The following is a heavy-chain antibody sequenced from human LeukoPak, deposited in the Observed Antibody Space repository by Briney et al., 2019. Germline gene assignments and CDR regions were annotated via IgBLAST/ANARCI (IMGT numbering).Heavy chain of an antibody. CDR1: GGTFSSYV. CDR2: IIPIFGTP. Sequence: SVKVSFKASGGTFSSYVISWVRQAPGQGLEWMGGIIPIFGTPNYAQKFQGRVTITADESTSTAYMELSSLRSEDTAVYYCARDPKNYYDSSGTSYYYYGMDVWGQGTTVTVSS. D-gene: IGHD3-22*01. J-gene: IGHJ6*02. V-gene: IGHV1-69*01. CDR3: ARDPKNYYDSSGTSYYYYGMDV.